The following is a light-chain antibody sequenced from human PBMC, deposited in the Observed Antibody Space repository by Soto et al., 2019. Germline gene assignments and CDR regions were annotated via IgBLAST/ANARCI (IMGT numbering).Light chain of an antibody. CDR3: QQYNSYSLT. J-gene: IGKJ4*01. CDR2: KAS. V-gene: IGKV1-5*03. Sequence: DIQMTQSPSTLSASIGDRVTITCRASQSINNFLAWYQQKPGKAPKLLIYKASSLDSGVPSRFSGSGSGTEVTLTISSLQPDDFAIYHCQQYNSYSLTFGGGTKVEIK. CDR1: QSINNF.